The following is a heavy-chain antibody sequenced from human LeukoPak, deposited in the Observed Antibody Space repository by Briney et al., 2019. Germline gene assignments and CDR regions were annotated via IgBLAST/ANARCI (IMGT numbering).Heavy chain of an antibody. J-gene: IGHJ4*02. D-gene: IGHD4-17*01. CDR1: AGNISSYS. CDR3: ARRSEDYGDYFDY. CDR2: IMPIFGTA. Sequence: SAQVSSRASAGNISSYSISWLRQAPGQGLQWMRGIMPIFGTANYAQKFQGRVTITADESTSTAYMELSSLRSEDTAVYYCARRSEDYGDYFDYWGQGTLVTVSS. V-gene: IGHV1-69*13.